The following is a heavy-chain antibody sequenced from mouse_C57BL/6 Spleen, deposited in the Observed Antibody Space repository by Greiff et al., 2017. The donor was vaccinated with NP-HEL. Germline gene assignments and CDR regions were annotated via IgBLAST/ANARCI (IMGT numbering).Heavy chain of an antibody. CDR1: GYSFTSYY. V-gene: IGHV1-66*01. CDR2: IYPGSGNT. D-gene: IGHD3-2*02. J-gene: IGHJ3*01. Sequence: QVQLQQSGPELVKPGASVKISCKASGYSFTSYYIHWVKQRPGQGLEWIGWIYPGSGNTKYNEKFKGKATLTADTSSSTAYMQLSSLTSEDSAVYYCAREGDSSGLFAYWGQGTLVTVSA. CDR3: AREGDSSGLFAY.